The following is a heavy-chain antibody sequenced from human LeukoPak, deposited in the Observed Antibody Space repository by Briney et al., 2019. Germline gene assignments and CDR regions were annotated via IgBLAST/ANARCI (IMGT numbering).Heavy chain of an antibody. D-gene: IGHD3-9*01. CDR3: AGGVLRYFDWLLS. J-gene: IGHJ4*02. Sequence: PGGSLRLSCAASGFTFSSYTMKWVRQAPGKGLVWVSRINSDGSSTSYADSVKGRFTISRDNAKNTLYLQMNSLRAEDTAVYYCAGGVLRYFDWLLSWGQGTLVTVSS. V-gene: IGHV3-74*01. CDR1: GFTFSSYT. CDR2: INSDGSST.